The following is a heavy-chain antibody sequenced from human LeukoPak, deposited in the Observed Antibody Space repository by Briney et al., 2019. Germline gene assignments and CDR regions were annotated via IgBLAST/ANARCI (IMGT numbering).Heavy chain of an antibody. Sequence: SETLSLTCTVSGDSISSGIHYWSWIRQPAGKGLEWIGRIYTSGSTNYNPSLKSRVTISLDTSKNQFSLKLSSVTAADTAVYYCARGSVGGSCYFGCVVWFDPWGQGTLVTVSS. J-gene: IGHJ5*02. CDR1: GDSISSGIHY. D-gene: IGHD2-15*01. CDR3: ARGSVGGSCYFGCVVWFDP. CDR2: IYTSGST. V-gene: IGHV4-61*02.